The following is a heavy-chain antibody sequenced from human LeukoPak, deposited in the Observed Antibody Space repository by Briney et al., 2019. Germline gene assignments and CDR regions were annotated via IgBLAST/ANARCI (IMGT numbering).Heavy chain of an antibody. J-gene: IGHJ4*02. CDR3: ASRPELAFDY. Sequence: GGSLRLSCAASGFTFSSYGMHWVRQAPGKGLEWVAFIRYDGSNKYYADSVKGRFTISRDNSKNTLYLQMNSLRAEDTVVYYCASRPELAFDYWGQGTLVTVSS. CDR1: GFTFSSYG. V-gene: IGHV3-30*02. D-gene: IGHD3-10*01. CDR2: IRYDGSNK.